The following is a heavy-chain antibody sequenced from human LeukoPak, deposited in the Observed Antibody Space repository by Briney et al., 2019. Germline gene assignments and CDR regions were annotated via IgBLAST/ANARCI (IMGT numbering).Heavy chain of an antibody. CDR3: TTGVAVASDDY. V-gene: IGHV3-15*01. CDR1: GFTFSNAW. CDR2: IKSKTDGGTT. J-gene: IGHJ4*02. D-gene: IGHD6-19*01. Sequence: GGSLRLSCAASGFTFSNAWMGWVRQAPGKGLEWVGRIKSKTDGGTTEYAAPVKGRFTISRDDSKKTLYMQMNSLKTEDTAVYYCTTGVAVASDDYWGQGILVTVSS.